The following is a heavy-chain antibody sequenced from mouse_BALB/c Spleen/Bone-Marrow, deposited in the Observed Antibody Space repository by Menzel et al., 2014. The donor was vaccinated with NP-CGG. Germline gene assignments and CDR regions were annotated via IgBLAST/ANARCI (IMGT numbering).Heavy chain of an antibody. V-gene: IGHV5-9-4*01. J-gene: IGHJ4*01. Sequence: EVNLVESGGGLVKPGGSLKLSCAASGFTFSSYAMSWVRQSPEKRLEWAAESRSGGSYTYYPDTVTGRLTICRDNAMNTLYLEMSSLRSEDAAMYYCAREGLGRRAAMDCWGQGTSVTDTS. CDR1: GFTFSSYA. D-gene: IGHD2-4*01. CDR2: SRSGGSYT. CDR3: AREGLGRRAAMDC.